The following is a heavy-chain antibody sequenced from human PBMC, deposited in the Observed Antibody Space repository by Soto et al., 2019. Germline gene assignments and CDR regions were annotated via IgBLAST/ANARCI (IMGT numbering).Heavy chain of an antibody. CDR2: IIPIFGTA. D-gene: IGHD4-17*01. CDR1: GGTFTSYA. CDR3: AREAGRTTEPRSLNWFYR. V-gene: IGHV1-69*06. J-gene: IGHJ5*02. Sequence: PVKVSCKASGGTFTSYAISWVRQAPGQGLEWMGGIIPIFGTANYAQKFQGRVTITADKSTSTAYMELSSLRSEDTAVYYCAREAGRTTEPRSLNWFYRWGQGTRVRVSS.